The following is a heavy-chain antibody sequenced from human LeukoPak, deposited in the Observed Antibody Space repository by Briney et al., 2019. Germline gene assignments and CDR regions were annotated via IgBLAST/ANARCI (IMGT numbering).Heavy chain of an antibody. V-gene: IGHV4-30-4*08. CDR1: GGSISSGNYY. D-gene: IGHD6-6*01. Sequence: SETLSLTCTVSGGSISSGNYYWSWIRQPPGKGLEWIGYIYYSGSTYYNPSLKSRVTISVDTSKNHFSLKLTSMTAADTAVYYCARDRSSSFDYWGRGTLVSVSS. J-gene: IGHJ4*02. CDR2: IYYSGST. CDR3: ARDRSSSFDY.